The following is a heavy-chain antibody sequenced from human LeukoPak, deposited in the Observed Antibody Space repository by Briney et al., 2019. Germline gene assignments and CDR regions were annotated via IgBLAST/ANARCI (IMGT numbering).Heavy chain of an antibody. CDR1: GYIFTDYY. Sequence: ASVKVSCKASGYIFTDYYMHWVRQAPGQGLEWMGWINPNSGGTNYAQKFQGRVTMTRDTSISTAYMELSRLRSDDTAVYYCARVGGYDYVWGSYRYLFAFDIWGQGTMVTVSS. J-gene: IGHJ3*02. CDR2: INPNSGGT. V-gene: IGHV1-2*02. D-gene: IGHD3-16*02. CDR3: ARVGGYDYVWGSYRYLFAFDI.